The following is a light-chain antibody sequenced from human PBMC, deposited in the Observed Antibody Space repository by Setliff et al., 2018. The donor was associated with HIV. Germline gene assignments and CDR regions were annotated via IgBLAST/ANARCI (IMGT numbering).Light chain of an antibody. CDR1: SSNIRAGYD. V-gene: IGLV1-40*01. Sequence: SVLTQQRSVYGAPGQRVTISCTGSSSNIRAGYDVHWYQQLPGTATKLLIYGNSNRPSGVPDRFSGSKSGTSASLAITGLQAEDEADYYCQSYDSSLGLVFGTGTKVTVL. CDR2: GNS. J-gene: IGLJ1*01. CDR3: QSYDSSLGLV.